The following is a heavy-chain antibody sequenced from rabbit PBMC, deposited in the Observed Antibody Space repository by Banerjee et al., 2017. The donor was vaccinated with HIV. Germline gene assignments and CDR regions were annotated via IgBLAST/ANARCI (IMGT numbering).Heavy chain of an antibody. CDR2: ISTYDGTT. CDR1: GFSFSGGYW. J-gene: IGHJ4*01. V-gene: IGHV1S45*01. Sequence: QQQLVESGGGLVKPGASLTLTCKASGFSFSGGYWMCWVRQAPGKGLELIACISTYDGTTYYASWAKGRFTISKTSSTVTLQMTSLTAADTATYFGARDYNGNRPYYFNSWGPGTLATVS. D-gene: IGHD4-2*01. CDR3: ARDYNGNRPYYFNS.